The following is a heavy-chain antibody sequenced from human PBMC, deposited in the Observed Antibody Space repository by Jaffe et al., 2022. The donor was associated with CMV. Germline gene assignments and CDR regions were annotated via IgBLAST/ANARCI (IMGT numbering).Heavy chain of an antibody. CDR3: ARVVVIPAMVDAFDI. J-gene: IGHJ3*02. CDR1: GFTFSSYE. CDR2: ISSSGSTI. D-gene: IGHD3-22*01. Sequence: EVQLVESGGGLVQPGGSLRLSCAASGFTFSSYEMNWVRQAPGKGLEWVSYISSSGSTIYYADSVKGRFTISRDNAKNSLYLQMNSLRAEDTAVYYCARVVVIPAMVDAFDIWGQGTMVTVSS. V-gene: IGHV3-48*03.